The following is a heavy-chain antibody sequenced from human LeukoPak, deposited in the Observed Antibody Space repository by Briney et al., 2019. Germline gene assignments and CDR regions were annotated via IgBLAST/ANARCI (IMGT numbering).Heavy chain of an antibody. J-gene: IGHJ4*02. CDR2: ISSSSSYI. V-gene: IGHV3-21*01. D-gene: IGHD2-21*02. Sequence: PGGSLRLSCAASGFTFSSYSMNWVRQAPGKGLEWVSSISSSSSYIYYADSVKGRFTISRDNAKNSLYLQMNSLRAEDTVVYYCASCGGDCYSQFDYWGQGTLVTVSS. CDR3: ASCGGDCYSQFDY. CDR1: GFTFSSYS.